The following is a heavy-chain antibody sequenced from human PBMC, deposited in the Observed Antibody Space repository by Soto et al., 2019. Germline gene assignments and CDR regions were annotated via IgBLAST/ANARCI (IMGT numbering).Heavy chain of an antibody. J-gene: IGHJ4*02. CDR2: IFSNDEK. CDR1: GFSLSNARMG. V-gene: IGHV2-26*01. D-gene: IGHD1-26*01. Sequence: QVTLKESGPVLVKPTETLTLTCTVSGFSLSNARMGVSWIRQPPGKALEWLAHIFSNDEKSYSTSLKSRLTISKDTSKSHVVLTMTNMDPVDTATYYCARIRGDGYYLWYFDYWGQGTLVTVSS. CDR3: ARIRGDGYYLWYFDY.